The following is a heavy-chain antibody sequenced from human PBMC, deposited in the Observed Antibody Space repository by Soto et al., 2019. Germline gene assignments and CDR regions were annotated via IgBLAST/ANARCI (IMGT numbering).Heavy chain of an antibody. J-gene: IGHJ4*02. D-gene: IGHD3-22*01. CDR1: GFTFSDYY. CDR3: AKMSSENYYDPVFS. V-gene: IGHV3-11*01. CDR2: ISSSGNTI. Sequence: QVQLVESGGGLVKTSGSLRIACAASGFTFSDYYMSWVRQAPGKGLEWVSYISSSGNTICYADSVKGRFTISRDNAKNSVYLQMNSLRAEATALYFCAKMSSENYYDPVFSWGQGTLVTVSS.